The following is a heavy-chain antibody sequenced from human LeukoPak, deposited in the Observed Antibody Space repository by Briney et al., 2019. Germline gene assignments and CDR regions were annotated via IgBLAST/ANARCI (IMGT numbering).Heavy chain of an antibody. D-gene: IGHD2-2*01. J-gene: IGHJ4*02. CDR1: GYTFTGYY. Sequence: ASVKVSCKASGYTFTGYYMHWVRQAPGQGLEWMGRINPNSGGTNYAQKFQGRVTMTRDTSISTAYMELSRLRSDDTAVYYCARVPDCSSTSCYDGGWGQGTLVTVSS. V-gene: IGHV1-2*06. CDR2: INPNSGGT. CDR3: ARVPDCSSTSCYDGG.